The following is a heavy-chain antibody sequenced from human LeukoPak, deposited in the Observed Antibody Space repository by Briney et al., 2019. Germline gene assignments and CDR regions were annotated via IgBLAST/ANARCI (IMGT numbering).Heavy chain of an antibody. V-gene: IGHV3-74*01. CDR2: IRTDGSTT. J-gene: IGHJ4*02. Sequence: GGPLRLSCAASGFTFTTYWMHWVRQAPGKGLVWVSRIRTDGSTTVYADSVKGRLTISRDNAKNALYLQMNSLRAEDTAVYYCATDYYDSSGLIYFDYWGQGTLVTVSS. CDR3: ATDYYDSSGLIYFDY. D-gene: IGHD3-22*01. CDR1: GFTFTTYW.